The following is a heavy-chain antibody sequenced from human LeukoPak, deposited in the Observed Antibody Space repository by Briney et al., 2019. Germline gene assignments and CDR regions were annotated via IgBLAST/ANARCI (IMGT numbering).Heavy chain of an antibody. V-gene: IGHV4-34*01. CDR3: ARGQFRRAGRYYFDC. D-gene: IGHD3-10*01. CDR2: INHSGST. J-gene: IGHJ4*02. Sequence: PSETLSLTCAVYGGSFSGYYWSWIRQPPGKGLEWIGEINHSGSTNYNPSLKSRVTISVDTSKNQFSLKLSSVTAADTAVYYCARGQFRRAGRYYFDCWGQGTLVTVSS. CDR1: GGSFSGYY.